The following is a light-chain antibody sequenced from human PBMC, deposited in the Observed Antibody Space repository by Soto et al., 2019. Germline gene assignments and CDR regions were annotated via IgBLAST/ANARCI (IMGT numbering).Light chain of an antibody. Sequence: QSALTQPASVSGSPGQSITISCTGTSSDVGTYNLVSWYQQHPGKAPKVMIYEGSKRPSGVPNRFSGSRSGNTASLTISGLQAEDDAEYYCCSYAGGSTFVFGTGTKVTVL. CDR3: CSYAGGSTFV. CDR2: EGS. J-gene: IGLJ1*01. V-gene: IGLV2-23*01. CDR1: SSDVGTYNL.